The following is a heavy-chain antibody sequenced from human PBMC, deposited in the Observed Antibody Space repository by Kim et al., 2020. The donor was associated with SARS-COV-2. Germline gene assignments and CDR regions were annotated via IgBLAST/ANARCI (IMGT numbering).Heavy chain of an antibody. D-gene: IGHD3-3*01. CDR3: AKDTELVKLWSGYFDY. CDR1: GFTFDDYA. Sequence: GGSLRLSCAASGFTFDDYAMHWVRQAPGKGLEWVSLISGDGGSTYYADSVKGRFTISRDNSKNSLYLQMNSLRTEDTALYYCAKDTELVKLWSGYFDYWGQGTLVTVSS. V-gene: IGHV3-43*02. CDR2: ISGDGGST. J-gene: IGHJ4*02.